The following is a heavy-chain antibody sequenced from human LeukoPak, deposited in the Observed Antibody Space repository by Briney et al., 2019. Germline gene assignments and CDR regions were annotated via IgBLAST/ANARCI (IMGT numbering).Heavy chain of an antibody. CDR2: IYYSGST. J-gene: IGHJ4*02. CDR3: ARYYSGSYGFDY. D-gene: IGHD1-26*01. CDR1: GGSISSYN. V-gene: IGHV4-59*08. Sequence: SETLSLTCTVSGGSISSYNWNWIRQPPGKGLEWIGYIYYSGSTSYNPSLKSRVTMSVDTSKNQFSLKLSSVTAADTAVYYCARYYSGSYGFDYWGQGTLVTVSS.